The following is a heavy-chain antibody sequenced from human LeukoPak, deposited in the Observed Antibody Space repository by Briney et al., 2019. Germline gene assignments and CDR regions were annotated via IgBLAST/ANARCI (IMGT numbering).Heavy chain of an antibody. Sequence: SVKVSCKASGGTFSSYAISWVRQAPGQGLEWMGGIIPIFGTANYAQKFQGRVTITTDESTSTAYMELSSLRSEDTAVYYCARYMDYYDNSGYYHNWGQGTMVTVSS. J-gene: IGHJ3*02. V-gene: IGHV1-69*05. CDR3: ARYMDYYDNSGYYHN. CDR2: IIPIFGTA. CDR1: GGTFSSYA. D-gene: IGHD3-22*01.